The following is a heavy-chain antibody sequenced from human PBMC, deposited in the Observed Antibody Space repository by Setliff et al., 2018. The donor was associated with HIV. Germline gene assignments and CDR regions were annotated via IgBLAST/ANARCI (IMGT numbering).Heavy chain of an antibody. CDR1: GGSFSGYY. CDR3: ARGASKELDY. J-gene: IGHJ4*02. D-gene: IGHD1-1*01. CDR2: INHSGST. Sequence: SETLSLTCAVYGGSFSGYYWTWIRQPPGKGLEWIGEINHSGSTSYNPSLMSRVTISVDTPKDQFSLKLRSVTAADTAVYYCARGASKELDYWGQGTLVTVSS. V-gene: IGHV4-34*01.